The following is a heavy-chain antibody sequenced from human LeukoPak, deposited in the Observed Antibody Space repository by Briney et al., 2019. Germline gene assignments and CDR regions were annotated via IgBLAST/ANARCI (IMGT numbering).Heavy chain of an antibody. CDR1: GYTFTSYG. D-gene: IGHD2-2*01. V-gene: IGHV1-18*01. CDR2: ISAYNGNT. Sequence: GASVKVSCKASGYTFTSYGISWVRQAPGQGLEWMGWISAYNGNTNYAQKLQGRVTMTTDTSTSTAYMELRSLRSDDTAVYYCARESRYCSSTSCYNWFDPWGQGTLVTVSS. CDR3: ARESRYCSSTSCYNWFDP. J-gene: IGHJ5*02.